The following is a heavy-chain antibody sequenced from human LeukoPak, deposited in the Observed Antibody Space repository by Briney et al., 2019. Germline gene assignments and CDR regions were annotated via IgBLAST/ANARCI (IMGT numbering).Heavy chain of an antibody. V-gene: IGHV3-66*01. J-gene: IGHJ6*03. Sequence: GGSLRLSCAASGFTVSNNYMTWVRQAPGKGLEWVSLIYSGGSTYYADSVKGRFTISRDNSENTLYLQMNSLRVEDTAMYYCARNRFGLSHSYHMDVWGKGTTVTIAS. CDR2: IYSGGST. D-gene: IGHD3-10*01. CDR3: ARNRFGLSHSYHMDV. CDR1: GFTVSNNY.